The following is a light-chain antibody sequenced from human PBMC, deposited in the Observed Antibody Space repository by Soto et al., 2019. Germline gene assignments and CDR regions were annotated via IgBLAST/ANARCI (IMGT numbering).Light chain of an antibody. CDR2: RDN. Sequence: QSVLTQPPSASGTPGQRVTISCSGSSSNIGSNYVYWYQQLPGTAPNLLIFRDNQRPSGVPDRFSASKSGTSASLAISGLLSEEEADYYCAAWDDSLRDRVFGGGTKLTVL. CDR3: AAWDDSLRDRV. CDR1: SSNIGSNY. J-gene: IGLJ3*02. V-gene: IGLV1-47*01.